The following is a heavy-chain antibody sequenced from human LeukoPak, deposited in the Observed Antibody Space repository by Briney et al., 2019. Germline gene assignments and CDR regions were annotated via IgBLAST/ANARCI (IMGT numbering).Heavy chain of an antibody. Sequence: ASVKVSCKASGYTFTSYAMHWVRQAPGQRLEWMGWINAGNGNTKYSQKFQGRVTITADESTSTAYMELSSLRSEDTAVYYCARDSGSYSGYDNFDYWGQGTLVTVSS. V-gene: IGHV1-3*01. J-gene: IGHJ4*02. CDR3: ARDSGSYSGYDNFDY. CDR1: GYTFTSYA. D-gene: IGHD5-12*01. CDR2: INAGNGNT.